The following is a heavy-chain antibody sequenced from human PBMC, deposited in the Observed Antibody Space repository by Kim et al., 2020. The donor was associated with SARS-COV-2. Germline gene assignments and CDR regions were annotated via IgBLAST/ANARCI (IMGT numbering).Heavy chain of an antibody. CDR3: ARQSQWLTPQGIDY. CDR1: GYSFTGYW. J-gene: IGHJ4*02. CDR2: IDPSDSYT. V-gene: IGHV5-10-1*01. Sequence: GESLKISCETSGYSFTGYWITWVRQRPGKGLEWMGRIDPSDSYTNYSPSFQGHVTISVDKSIRTAYLQWNNLTTSDTAFYFCARQSQWLTPQGIDYWGQG. D-gene: IGHD3-22*01.